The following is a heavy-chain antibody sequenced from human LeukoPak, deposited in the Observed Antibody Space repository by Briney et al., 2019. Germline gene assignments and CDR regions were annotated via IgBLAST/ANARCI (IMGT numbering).Heavy chain of an antibody. CDR3: AKASLNDYGDYYDY. Sequence: GGSLRLSCAASGFTFSSYAMSWVRQAPGKGLEWVSAISGSGGSTYYADSVKGRFTISRDNAKNSLYLQMNSLRAEDTALYYCAKASLNDYGDYYDYWGQGTLVTVSS. D-gene: IGHD4-17*01. CDR1: GFTFSSYA. CDR2: ISGSGGST. V-gene: IGHV3-23*01. J-gene: IGHJ4*02.